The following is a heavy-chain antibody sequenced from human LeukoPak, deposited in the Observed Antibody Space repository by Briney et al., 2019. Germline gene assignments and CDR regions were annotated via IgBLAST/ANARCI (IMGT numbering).Heavy chain of an antibody. CDR3: ARGLLLSDSGGRIPYYFDY. Sequence: SETLSLTCTVSGGSISSYYWSWIRQPPGKGLEWIGYIYYSGSTNYNPSLKSRVTISVDTSKNQFSLKLSSVTAADTAVYYCARGLLLSDSGGRIPYYFDYWGQGTLVTVSS. D-gene: IGHD2-15*01. CDR2: IYYSGST. J-gene: IGHJ4*02. CDR1: GGSISSYY. V-gene: IGHV4-59*01.